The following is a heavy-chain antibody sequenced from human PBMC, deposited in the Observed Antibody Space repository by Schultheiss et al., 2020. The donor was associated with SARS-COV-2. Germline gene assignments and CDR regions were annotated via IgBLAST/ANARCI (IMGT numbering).Heavy chain of an antibody. CDR3: TSSSWYLYFDY. Sequence: GESLKISCTASGFTFGDYAMSWFRQAPGKGLESVGFIRSKAYGGTTEYAASVKGRFTISRDDSKSIAYLQMNSLKTEDTAVYYCTSSSWYLYFDYWGQGTLVTVSS. CDR1: GFTFGDYA. D-gene: IGHD6-13*01. J-gene: IGHJ4*02. V-gene: IGHV3-49*03. CDR2: IRSKAYGGTT.